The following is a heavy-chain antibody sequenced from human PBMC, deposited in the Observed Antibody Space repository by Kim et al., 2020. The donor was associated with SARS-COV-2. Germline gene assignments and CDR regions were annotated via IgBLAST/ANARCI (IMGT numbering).Heavy chain of an antibody. D-gene: IGHD6-13*01. CDR3: ARGGSSWLYNWFDP. V-gene: IGHV4-59*09. Sequence: NPSLKSRVTISVDTSKNQFSLKLSSVTAADTAVYFCARGGSSWLYNWFDPWGQGTLVTVSS. J-gene: IGHJ5*02.